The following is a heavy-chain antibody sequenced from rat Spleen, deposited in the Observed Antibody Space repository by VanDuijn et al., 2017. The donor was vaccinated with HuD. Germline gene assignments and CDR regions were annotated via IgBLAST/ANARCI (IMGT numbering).Heavy chain of an antibody. V-gene: IGHV5-62*01. CDR2: ISSSSGT. D-gene: IGHD4-3*01. CDR3: ARHGRGGTTYHYVMDV. J-gene: IGHJ4*01. Sequence: VQLVESGGGLVQPGRSLKLSCSASGFTFSSYGMHWIRQAPGKGLDWVAYISSSSGTVYADAVKGRFTISRDNAKNILYLQIDSLKSEDTATYYCARHGRGGTTYHYVMDVWGQGASVTVSS. CDR1: GFTFSSYG.